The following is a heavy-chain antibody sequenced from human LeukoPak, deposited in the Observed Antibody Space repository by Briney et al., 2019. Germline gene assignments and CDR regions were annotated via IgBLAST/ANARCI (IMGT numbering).Heavy chain of an antibody. J-gene: IGHJ5*02. CDR3: ARDRAPYPNWFDP. CDR2: IIPILGIA. CDR1: GGTFSSYA. V-gene: IGHV1-69*04. Sequence: SVKVSCKASGGTFSSYAISWVRQAPGQGLEWMGRIIPILGIANYAQKFQGRVTITADKSTSTAYMELSSLRSEDTAVYYCARDRAPYPNWFDPWGQGTLVTVSS. D-gene: IGHD3-10*01.